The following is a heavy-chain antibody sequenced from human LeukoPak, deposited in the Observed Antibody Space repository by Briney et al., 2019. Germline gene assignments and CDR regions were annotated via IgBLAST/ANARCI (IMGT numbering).Heavy chain of an antibody. V-gene: IGHV3-23*01. CDR3: AKDAWATNYYDSSGYFDAVDI. Sequence: PGGSLRLSCAASGFTFSNDDVKSSFSSYAMNWVRQAPGKGLEWVSGISGSGGSTYYVDSVKGRFSISRDNSKNTVYLQMNSLRAEDTAVYYCAKDAWATNYYDSSGYFDAVDIWGQGTMVTVSS. D-gene: IGHD3-22*01. J-gene: IGHJ3*02. CDR1: GFTFSNDDVKSSFSSYA. CDR2: ISGSGGST.